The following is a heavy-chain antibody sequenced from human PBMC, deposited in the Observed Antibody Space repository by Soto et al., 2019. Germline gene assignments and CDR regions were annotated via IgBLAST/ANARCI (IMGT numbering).Heavy chain of an antibody. CDR1: GDSVSTDRYF. CDR3: ARIVVGATVDL. CDR2: ISYTGDT. V-gene: IGHV4-61*01. Sequence: LSLTCSVSGDSVSTDRYFWTWIRQPPGKGLEWIAYISYTGDTNYNPSLKSRVTISIDTSRNQFSLTLTSVTAADTAVYFCARIVVGATVDLWGQGSLVTSPQ. D-gene: IGHD1-26*01. J-gene: IGHJ5*02.